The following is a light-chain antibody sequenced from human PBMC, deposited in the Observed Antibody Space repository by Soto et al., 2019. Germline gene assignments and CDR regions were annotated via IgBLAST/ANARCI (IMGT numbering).Light chain of an antibody. V-gene: IGKV1-5*03. CDR2: KAS. CDR1: QTISSW. J-gene: IGKJ1*01. CDR3: QQYSDYSS. Sequence: IQMTQSPSTLSASVGDRVTITCRASQTISSWLAWYQQKPGKAPKLLIYKASTLKSGVPSRFSGSGSGTEFTLTISSLRPEDFATYYCQQYSDYSSFRHGTKVDIK.